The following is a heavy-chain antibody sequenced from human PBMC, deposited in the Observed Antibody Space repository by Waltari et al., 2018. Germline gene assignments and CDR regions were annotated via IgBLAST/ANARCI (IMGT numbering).Heavy chain of an antibody. CDR3: ASWSLDSGSYSDY. D-gene: IGHD1-26*01. CDR1: GYSISSGYY. V-gene: IGHV4-38-2*01. J-gene: IGHJ4*02. CDR2: IYHSGST. Sequence: QVQLQESGPGLVKPSETLSLTCAVSGYSISSGYYWGWIRQPPGKGLEWIGSIYHSGSTYYNPSRKSRVTISVDTSKNQFSLKLSSVTAADTAVYYCASWSLDSGSYSDYWGQGTLVTVSS.